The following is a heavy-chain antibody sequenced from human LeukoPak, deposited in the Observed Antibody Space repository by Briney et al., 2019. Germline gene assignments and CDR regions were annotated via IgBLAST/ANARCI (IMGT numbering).Heavy chain of an antibody. CDR3: ARWYYYDTSGYYHGFDY. J-gene: IGHJ4*02. CDR2: ISSSSSYI. Sequence: PSETLSLTCAVYGGSFSGYYWSWVRQAPGKGLEWVSSISSSSSYIYYADPVKGRFTISRDNAKNSLYLQMNSLRAEDTAVYYCARWYYYDTSGYYHGFDYWGQGTLVTVSS. V-gene: IGHV3-21*01. CDR1: GGSFSGYY. D-gene: IGHD3-22*01.